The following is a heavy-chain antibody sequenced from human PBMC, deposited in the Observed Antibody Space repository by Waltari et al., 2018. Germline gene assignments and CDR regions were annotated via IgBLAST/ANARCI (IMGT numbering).Heavy chain of an antibody. V-gene: IGHV3-23*01. J-gene: IGHJ4*02. D-gene: IGHD7-27*01. CDR1: GLTFSTYV. CDR3: ARGSGVDY. CDR2: ISDGGGII. Sequence: VRLLMTVGGLVPRGEVLRYYYAASGLTFSTYVVNWVRQAPGKVIEWVSSISDGGGIINYADSVTVRFTISRDNSKTTVYLQMKSLRAEDTAVYYCARGSGVDYWGQGTLVTISS.